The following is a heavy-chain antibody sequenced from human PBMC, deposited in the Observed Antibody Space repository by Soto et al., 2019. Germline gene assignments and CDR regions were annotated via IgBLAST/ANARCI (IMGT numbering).Heavy chain of an antibody. CDR2: IYSSGST. V-gene: IGHV4-30-4*01. CDR3: VRGTACATVDACHRDFDA. J-gene: IGHJ4*02. CDR1: GGSLNRDSYY. D-gene: IGHD1-1*01. Sequence: QVRLQESGPGLVKPSQTLSLTCTVSGGSLNRDSYYWGWIRQPPGTGLEWIGYIYSSGSTYSNQSLKSPVATPVNTSQTLSSLTLTYVTAADTAVYFWVRGTACATVDACHRDFDAWGQGSPVAVSS.